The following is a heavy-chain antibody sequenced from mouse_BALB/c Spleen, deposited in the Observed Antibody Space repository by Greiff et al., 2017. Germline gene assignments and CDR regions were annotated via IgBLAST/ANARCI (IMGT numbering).Heavy chain of an antibody. D-gene: IGHD2-3*01. CDR3: ARPAGYYPHWYFDV. Sequence: QVQLQQPGAELVKPGASVKLSCKASGYTFTSYWMHWVKQRPGQGLEWIGEIDPSDSYTNYNQKFKGKATLSVDKSSSTAYMQLSSLTSEDSAVYYCARPAGYYPHWYFDVWGAGTTVTVSS. V-gene: IGHV1-69*02. CDR1: GYTFTSYW. J-gene: IGHJ1*01. CDR2: IDPSDSYT.